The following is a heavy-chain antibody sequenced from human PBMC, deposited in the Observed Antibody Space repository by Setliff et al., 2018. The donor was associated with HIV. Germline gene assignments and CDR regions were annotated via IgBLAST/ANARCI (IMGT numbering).Heavy chain of an antibody. V-gene: IGHV4-59*01. Sequence: TSETLSLTCTVSGGSISTYYWSWIRQPPGKGLEWIGSIYFTGSSDNNPPLKSRVTLSVDTSKHQFSLKLSSVTAADTAVYYCARVQMAYAAFDVWGQGTMVTVSS. CDR2: IYFTGSS. CDR1: GGSISTYY. D-gene: IGHD4-17*01. J-gene: IGHJ3*01. CDR3: ARVQMAYAAFDV.